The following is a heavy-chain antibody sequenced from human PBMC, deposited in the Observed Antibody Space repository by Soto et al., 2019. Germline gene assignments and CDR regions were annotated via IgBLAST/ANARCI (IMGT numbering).Heavy chain of an antibody. V-gene: IGHV1-3*01. CDR3: ARRGGYSSGWDPGAFDI. CDR1: GYTFTGYY. J-gene: IGHJ3*02. Sequence: ASVKVSCKASGYTFTGYYMHWVRQTPGQGLEWMGWINPSNGNTKYSQKFQGRVTITRDTSASTAYMELSSLRSEDTAVYYCARRGGYSSGWDPGAFDIWGQGTMVTVSS. CDR2: INPSNGNT. D-gene: IGHD6-19*01.